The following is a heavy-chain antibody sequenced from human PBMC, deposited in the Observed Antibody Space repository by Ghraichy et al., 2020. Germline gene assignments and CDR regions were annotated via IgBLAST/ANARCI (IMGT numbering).Heavy chain of an antibody. CDR3: AAPSVATYYYDSSGYYPRYVDL. CDR1: GFTFTSSA. CDR2: IVVGSGNT. V-gene: IGHV1-58*01. J-gene: IGHJ2*01. Sequence: SVKVSCKASGFTFTSSAVQWVRQARGQRLEWIGWIVVGSGNTNYAQKFQERVTITRDMSTSTAYMELSSLRSEDTAVYYCAAPSVATYYYDSSGYYPRYVDLWGRGTLVTVSS. D-gene: IGHD3-22*01.